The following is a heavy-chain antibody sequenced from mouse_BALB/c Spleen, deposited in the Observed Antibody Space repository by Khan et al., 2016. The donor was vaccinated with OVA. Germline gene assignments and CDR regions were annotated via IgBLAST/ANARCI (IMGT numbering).Heavy chain of an antibody. CDR2: IDPFNGGT. CDR1: GYSFTDYY. J-gene: IGHJ3*01. V-gene: IGHV1S135*01. Sequence: VQLKESGPELMKPGASVKISCKASGYSFTDYYIHWVKQSHGQSLEWIGYIDPFNGGTNFNQKFRGTATLTVDKSSSTAYMYLNSLTSEDSAVXYCKRLGNTDWLAYWGQGTLVTVSA. D-gene: IGHD1-1*01. CDR3: KRLGNTDWLAY.